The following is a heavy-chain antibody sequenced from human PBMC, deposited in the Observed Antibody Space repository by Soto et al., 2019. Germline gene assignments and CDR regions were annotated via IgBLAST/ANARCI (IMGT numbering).Heavy chain of an antibody. CDR2: FYYSGST. V-gene: IGHV4-39*01. Sequence: SETLSLTCTVSGGSIRSSSFYWGWIRQPPGRGLEWIGGFYYSGSTYYNPSLKSRVTISVDTSKNQFSLNLSSVTAADTAVYYCAIRFYDGNEGFNYWGQGTLVTVSS. CDR3: AIRFYDGNEGFNY. CDR1: GGSIRSSSFY. J-gene: IGHJ4*02. D-gene: IGHD5-12*01.